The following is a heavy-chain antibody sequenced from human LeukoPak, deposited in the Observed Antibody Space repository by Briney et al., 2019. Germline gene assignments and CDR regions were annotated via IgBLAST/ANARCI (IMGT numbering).Heavy chain of an antibody. CDR3: AGTHYDYVWGSYRYRPWPRY. Sequence: TGGSLRLSCAASGFTFSSYWMSWVRQAPGKGLEWVANIKQDGSEKYCVDSVKGRFTISRDNSKNTLYLQMNSLRAEDTAVYYCAGTHYDYVWGSYRYRPWPRYWGQGTLVTVSS. D-gene: IGHD3-16*02. J-gene: IGHJ4*02. V-gene: IGHV3-7*01. CDR2: IKQDGSEK. CDR1: GFTFSSYW.